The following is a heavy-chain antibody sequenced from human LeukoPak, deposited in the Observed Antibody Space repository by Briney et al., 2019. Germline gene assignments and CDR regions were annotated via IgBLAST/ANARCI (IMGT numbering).Heavy chain of an antibody. CDR3: ARGTGTKIDY. D-gene: IGHD1-7*01. CDR2: IYYSGST. CDR1: GGSISSYY. Sequence: SETLSLTCTVSGGSISSYYWSWLRQPPGKGLEWIGYIYYSGSTNYNPSLKSRVTISVDTSKNQFSLKLSSLTAADTAVYYCARGTGTKIDYWGQGTLVTVSS. J-gene: IGHJ4*02. V-gene: IGHV4-59*01.